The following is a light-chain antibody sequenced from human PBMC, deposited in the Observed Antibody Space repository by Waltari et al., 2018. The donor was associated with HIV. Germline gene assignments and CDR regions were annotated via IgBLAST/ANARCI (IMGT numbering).Light chain of an antibody. CDR2: EVN. Sequence: QSALTQPPSASGSPGQSVTLSCTGTSSDVGAYNYVSWYQQHPGKAPKLMIYEVNKRPSGVPDRFSGSKSGNTASLSVSGLQAEDEADYYCSSYAGSNTVVFGGGTKLTVL. CDR3: SSYAGSNTVV. CDR1: SSDVGAYNY. V-gene: IGLV2-8*01. J-gene: IGLJ2*01.